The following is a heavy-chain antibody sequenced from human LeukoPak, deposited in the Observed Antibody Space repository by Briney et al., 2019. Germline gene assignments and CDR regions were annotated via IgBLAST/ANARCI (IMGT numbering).Heavy chain of an antibody. J-gene: IGHJ4*02. V-gene: IGHV4-61*08. CDR1: GGSVTTNGYY. Sequence: PSETLSLTCTVSGGSVTTNGYYWSWIGQPPGKGLEWIGYIYYSGSTNSNPSVKSRVTISLDTSKNQFSLKVSSVTAADTAVYYCARVGPMYSSSWYAPDFDYWGQGTLVTVSS. D-gene: IGHD6-13*01. CDR3: ARVGPMYSSSWYAPDFDY. CDR2: IYYSGST.